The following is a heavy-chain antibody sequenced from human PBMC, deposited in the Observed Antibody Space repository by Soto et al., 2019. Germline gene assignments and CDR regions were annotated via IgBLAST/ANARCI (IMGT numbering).Heavy chain of an antibody. Sequence: GGSLRLSCVASGFTFSSYAMNWVRQAPGKGLEWVAAITGSGDRTYYADSVRGRFTISRDNSKNTLFLQMNSLRAEDTAVYFCAKDQRDYGITWPFDYWGQGTLVTVSS. D-gene: IGHD3-10*01. CDR2: ITGSGDRT. CDR1: GFTFSSYA. V-gene: IGHV3-23*01. CDR3: AKDQRDYGITWPFDY. J-gene: IGHJ4*02.